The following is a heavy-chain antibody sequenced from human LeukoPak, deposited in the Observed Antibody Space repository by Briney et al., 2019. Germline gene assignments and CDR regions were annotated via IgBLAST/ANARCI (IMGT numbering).Heavy chain of an antibody. CDR1: GGSINTSTYY. D-gene: IGHD2-21*02. Sequence: SETLSLTCTVSGGSINTSTYYWGWIRQPPGKGLEWIGTIYYSGSTYYNPSLKSRVTISVDTSKNQFSLKLSSVTAADTAVYYCARLNCGGDCYLHYYYYYMDVWGKGTTVTVSS. CDR3: ARLNCGGDCYLHYYYYYMDV. V-gene: IGHV4-39*01. J-gene: IGHJ6*03. CDR2: IYYSGST.